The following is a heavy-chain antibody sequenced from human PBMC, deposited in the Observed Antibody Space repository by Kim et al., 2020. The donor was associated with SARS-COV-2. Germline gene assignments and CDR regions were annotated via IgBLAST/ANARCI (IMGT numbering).Heavy chain of an antibody. Sequence: GGSLRLSCAASGFLFSTYGMHWVRQAPGKGLEWVALISHDGNKKYYADSVKGRFTVSRDNSKNTMYLQMNSLRAEDTAVYYCARDIYSSTWYFDYWGQGALVTVSS. J-gene: IGHJ4*02. V-gene: IGHV3-33*05. CDR3: ARDIYSSTWYFDY. CDR1: GFLFSTYG. CDR2: ISHDGNKK. D-gene: IGHD2-2*01.